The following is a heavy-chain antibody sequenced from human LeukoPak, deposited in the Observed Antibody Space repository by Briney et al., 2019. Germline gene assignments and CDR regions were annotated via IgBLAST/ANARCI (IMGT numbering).Heavy chain of an antibody. J-gene: IGHJ3*02. D-gene: IGHD3-16*01. Sequence: ASVKVSCKASGYTFTSYGITWLRQAPGQGLEWMGWISAYNGNTNYAQKVQGRVTMTTDTSTSTAYMELRSLRSDDTAVYYCARGGNDYLWGSSPDAFDIWGQGTMVTVSS. V-gene: IGHV1-18*01. CDR3: ARGGNDYLWGSSPDAFDI. CDR2: ISAYNGNT. CDR1: GYTFTSYG.